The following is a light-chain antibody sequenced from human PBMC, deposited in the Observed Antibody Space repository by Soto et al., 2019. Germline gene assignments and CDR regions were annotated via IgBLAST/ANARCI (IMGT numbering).Light chain of an antibody. J-gene: IGKJ1*01. Sequence: EIVLTQSPATLSLSPGERATLSCRASQSVSSYLAWYQQKPGQAPRLLIYDASNRATDIPARLTGSGSGTDFTLTISSLEPEYFEVYYCLQLSGWPWTFGQGTKVEIK. V-gene: IGKV3-11*01. CDR1: QSVSSY. CDR3: LQLSGWPWT. CDR2: DAS.